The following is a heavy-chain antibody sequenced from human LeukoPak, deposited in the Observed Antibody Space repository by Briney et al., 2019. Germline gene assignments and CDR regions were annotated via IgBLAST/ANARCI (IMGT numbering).Heavy chain of an antibody. J-gene: IGHJ5*02. CDR3: ARSGSGIENWFDP. D-gene: IGHD3-10*01. Sequence: PSETLSLTCTVSGYFISSGYYWGWIRQPPGKGLEWIGSIYHSGSTYYNPSLKSRVTISVDTSKNQFPLKLSSVTAADTAVYYCARSGSGIENWFDPWGQGTLVTVSS. CDR1: GYFISSGYY. V-gene: IGHV4-38-2*02. CDR2: IYHSGST.